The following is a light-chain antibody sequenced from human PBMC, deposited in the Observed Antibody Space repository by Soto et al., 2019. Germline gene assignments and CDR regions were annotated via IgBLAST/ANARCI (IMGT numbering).Light chain of an antibody. CDR2: HAS. CDR1: QSISSS. CDR3: QQYYKWPPGT. J-gene: IGKJ1*01. Sequence: EIVLTQSPATLSVSPGERATLSCRASQSISSSLAWYQQQPGQAPRLLIYHASTRAAGIPARFSGSGSGTAFTLTISILQSEDFAVYYCQQYYKWPPGTFGQGTKVEIK. V-gene: IGKV3-15*01.